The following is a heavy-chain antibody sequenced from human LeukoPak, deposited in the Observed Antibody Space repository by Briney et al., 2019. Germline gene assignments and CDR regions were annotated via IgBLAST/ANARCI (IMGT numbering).Heavy chain of an antibody. CDR2: ISGYNGKT. V-gene: IGHV1-18*04. CDR1: GYTFTGYY. CDR3: ARDNDSRDPPHFDY. Sequence: GASVKVSCKASGYTFTGYYMHWVRQAPGQGLEWMGWISGYNGKTKYAQKIQDRVTMTTDTSTPTAYMELRSLRSEDTAVYYCARDNDSRDPPHFDYWGQGTLVTVSS. J-gene: IGHJ4*02. D-gene: IGHD3-16*01.